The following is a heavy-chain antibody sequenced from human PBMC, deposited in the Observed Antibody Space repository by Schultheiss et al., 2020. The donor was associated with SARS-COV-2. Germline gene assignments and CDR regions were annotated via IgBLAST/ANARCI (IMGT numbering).Heavy chain of an antibody. CDR3: ARDRGAFWEEYYFDY. CDR2: IYYSGST. D-gene: IGHD3-3*01. CDR1: GGSISSSSYY. Sequence: SETLSLTCTVSGGSISSSSYYWGWIRQPPGKGLEWIGSIYYSGSTYYNPSLKSRVTISVDTSKNQFSLKLTSVTAADTAVYYCARDRGAFWEEYYFDYWGQGTLVTVSS. V-gene: IGHV4-39*07. J-gene: IGHJ4*02.